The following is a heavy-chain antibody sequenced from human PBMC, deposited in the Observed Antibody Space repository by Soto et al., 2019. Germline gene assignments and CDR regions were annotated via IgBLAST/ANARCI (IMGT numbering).Heavy chain of an antibody. J-gene: IGHJ4*02. CDR3: ARDSGGYGMHDY. Sequence: PSETLSLTCTVSGGSISSYYWSCIRQPPGKGLEWIGYIYYRGGTNYNPSLKSRVTISVDTSKNQFSLKLSSATAADTAVYYCARDSGGYGMHDYWGQGTPVSVSS. D-gene: IGHD5-12*01. V-gene: IGHV4-59*01. CDR1: GGSISSYY. CDR2: IYYRGGT.